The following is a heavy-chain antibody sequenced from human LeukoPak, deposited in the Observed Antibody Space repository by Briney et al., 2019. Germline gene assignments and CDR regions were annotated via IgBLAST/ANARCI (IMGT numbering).Heavy chain of an antibody. V-gene: IGHV3-23*01. Sequence: GGSLRLSCAASGFTLGSANAMTWVRQAPGKGLEWVSLISASGSATYYADSVRGRFAISRDISKNTLFLQMSSLRTEDTAVYYCAKGTLFGVVTSFDFWGQGTLVTVSS. CDR2: ISASGSAT. CDR3: AKGTLFGVVTSFDF. D-gene: IGHD3-3*01. CDR1: GFTLGSANA. J-gene: IGHJ4*02.